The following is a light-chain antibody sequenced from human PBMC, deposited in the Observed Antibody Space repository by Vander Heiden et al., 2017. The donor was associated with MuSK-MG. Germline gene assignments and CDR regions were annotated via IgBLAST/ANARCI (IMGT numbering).Light chain of an antibody. Sequence: DIVMTQSPDSLAVSLCERATINCKSSQSVLYSSNNKNYLPWYQQKRGQPPKLLNYWASTREAGVPDRCSGSGSGTDFTLTISSLQAEDVAVYYCQQYDSTPLTFGGGTKVEIK. CDR1: QSVLYSSNNKNY. CDR3: QQYDSTPLT. J-gene: IGKJ4*01. V-gene: IGKV4-1*01. CDR2: WAS.